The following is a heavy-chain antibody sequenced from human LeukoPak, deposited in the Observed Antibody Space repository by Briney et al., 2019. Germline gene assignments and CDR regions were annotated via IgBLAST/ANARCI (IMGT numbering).Heavy chain of an antibody. D-gene: IGHD1-7*01. J-gene: IGHJ4*02. CDR1: GGSISSGDYY. CDR3: ARGTNRNYGRRFFDY. Sequence: SETLSLTCTVSGGSISSGDYYWSWIRQPPGKGLEWIGYIYYSGSTYYNPSLKSRVTISVDTSKNQFSLKVSSVTAADTAVYYCARGTNRNYGRRFFDYWGQGTLVTVSS. CDR2: IYYSGST. V-gene: IGHV4-30-4*08.